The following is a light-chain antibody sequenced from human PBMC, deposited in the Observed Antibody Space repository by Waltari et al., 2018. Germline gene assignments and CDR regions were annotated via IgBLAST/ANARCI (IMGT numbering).Light chain of an antibody. J-gene: IGLJ3*02. CDR1: FGSLSTTSS. Sequence: QTVVTQEPSLSVSPGGTVNLTCALSFGSLSTTSSSTWYQQTPGQAPRTLVYKANARSSGVPDRFSGSILGNTAALTITGAQADDESDYYCALYMGSGIWVFGGGTRLTVL. CDR3: ALYMGSGIWV. V-gene: IGLV8-61*01. CDR2: KAN.